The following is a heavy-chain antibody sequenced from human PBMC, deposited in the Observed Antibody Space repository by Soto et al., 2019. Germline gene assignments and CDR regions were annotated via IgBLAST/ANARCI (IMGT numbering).Heavy chain of an antibody. CDR1: GFTFNRYW. CDR2: INQDGSEK. Sequence: EVQLVESGGGLVQPGGSLRLSCAASGFTFNRYWMKWVRQAPGRGLEWMGNINQDGSEKHYVDSVKGRFTISRDNAKDSVYLQMNSLKAEGLAMYYCARGGYDYSNPFDYWGQGTLVTVSS. CDR3: ARGGYDYSNPFDY. D-gene: IGHD4-4*01. V-gene: IGHV3-7*04. J-gene: IGHJ4*02.